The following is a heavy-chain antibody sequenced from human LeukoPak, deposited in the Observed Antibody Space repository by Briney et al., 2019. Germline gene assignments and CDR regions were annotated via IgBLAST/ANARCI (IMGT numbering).Heavy chain of an antibody. V-gene: IGHV3-23*01. CDR3: ARDRYSGYGAFDY. D-gene: IGHD5-12*01. CDR2: ISGSGGST. CDR1: GFTFRSYA. Sequence: PGGSLRLPCAASGFTFRSYAMRWGRQAPGKGLEWVSAISGSGGSTYYAASGKGRFTISRDNAKNSLYLQMNSLRAEDTAVYYCARDRYSGYGAFDYWGQGTLVTVSS. J-gene: IGHJ4*02.